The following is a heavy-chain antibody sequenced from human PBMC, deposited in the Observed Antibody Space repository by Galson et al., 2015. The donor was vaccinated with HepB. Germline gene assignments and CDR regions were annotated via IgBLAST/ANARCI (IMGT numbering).Heavy chain of an antibody. CDR3: AKKGGGYCSSTSCGDFDF. V-gene: IGHV3-23*01. J-gene: IGHJ4*02. CDR2: ISDSGTTT. Sequence: SLRLSCAASGFPFSTYAMSWVRQAPGKGLEWVSGISDSGTTTYYADSVRGRFTISRDSSKNTLYLQMDSLRAEDTAIYYCAKKGGGYCSSTSCGDFDFWGQGTLVTVSS. CDR1: GFPFSTYA. D-gene: IGHD2-2*01.